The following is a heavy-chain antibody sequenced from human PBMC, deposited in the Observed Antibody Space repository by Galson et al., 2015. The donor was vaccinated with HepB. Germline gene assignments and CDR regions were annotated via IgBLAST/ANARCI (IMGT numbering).Heavy chain of an antibody. CDR3: ARRGGCGSLDY. V-gene: IGHV3-20*01. J-gene: IGHJ4*02. CDR2: INWNGVTK. Sequence: SLRLSCAASGFTFDDYAMSWVRQSPGKGLEWVSGINWNGVTKDYADSVKGRFTVSRDNAKNSLNLQMNSLRAEDTTLYHCARRGGCGSLDYWGPRRLVTASS. D-gene: IGHD2-15*01. CDR1: GFTFDDYA.